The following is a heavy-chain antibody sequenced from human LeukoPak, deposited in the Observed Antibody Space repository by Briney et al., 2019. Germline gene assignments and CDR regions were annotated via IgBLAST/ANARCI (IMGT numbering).Heavy chain of an antibody. CDR2: FDPEDGET. J-gene: IGHJ3*02. V-gene: IGHV1-24*01. D-gene: IGHD5-12*01. Sequence: APVKLSCKVSRDTLTQLSMHWVRQAPGNGLEWRGDFDPEDGETINAQKFQSRVTMTEDTSTDTAYMELSSLRSDDTAVYYCARDSRIVATIGNAFDIWGQGTMVTVSS. CDR3: ARDSRIVATIGNAFDI. CDR1: RDTLTQLS.